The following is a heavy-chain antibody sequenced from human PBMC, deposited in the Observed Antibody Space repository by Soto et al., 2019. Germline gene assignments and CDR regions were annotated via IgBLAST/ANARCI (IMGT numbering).Heavy chain of an antibody. CDR1: GFTFSNAW. D-gene: IGHD3-16*01. J-gene: IGHJ6*02. CDR2: IKSKTDGGTT. CDR3: TAEIPFTPTPMDV. Sequence: GGSLRLSCAASGFTFSNAWMNWVRQAPGKGLEWVGRIKSKTDGGTTDYAAPVKGRFTISRDDSKNTLYLQMNSLKTEDTAVNYCTAEIPFTPTPMDVWGQGTTVTVSS. V-gene: IGHV3-15*07.